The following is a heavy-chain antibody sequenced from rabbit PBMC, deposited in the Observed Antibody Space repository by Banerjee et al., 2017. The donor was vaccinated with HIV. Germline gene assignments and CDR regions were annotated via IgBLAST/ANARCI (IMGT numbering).Heavy chain of an antibody. CDR3: ARDLAAVTGWNFNL. Sequence: QEQLEESGGDLVKPEGSLTLTCTASGFSFSSNYWICWVRQAPGKGLEWIGCINTSSGNTVYASWAKGRFTISKTSSTTVTLQMTSLTAADTATYFCARDLAAVTGWNFNLWGPGTLVTVS. J-gene: IGHJ4*01. CDR2: INTSSGNT. D-gene: IGHD7-1*01. CDR1: GFSFSSNYW. V-gene: IGHV1S45*01.